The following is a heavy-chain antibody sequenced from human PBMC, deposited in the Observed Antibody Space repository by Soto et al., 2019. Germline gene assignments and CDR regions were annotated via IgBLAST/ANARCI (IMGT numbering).Heavy chain of an antibody. Sequence: XSVKVSCKASGYPFTSYAMHWVRQAPGQRLEWMGWINAGNGNTKYSQKFQGRVTITRDTSASTAYMELSSLRSEDTAVYYCARGYYDFWSGYYTKWGQGTLVTVSS. CDR1: GYPFTSYA. V-gene: IGHV1-3*01. CDR3: ARGYYDFWSGYYTK. CDR2: INAGNGNT. D-gene: IGHD3-3*01. J-gene: IGHJ4*02.